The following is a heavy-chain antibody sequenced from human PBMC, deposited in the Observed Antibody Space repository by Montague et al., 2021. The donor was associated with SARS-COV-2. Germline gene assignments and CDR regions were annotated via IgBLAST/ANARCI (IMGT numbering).Heavy chain of an antibody. V-gene: IGHV4-59*01. Sequence: SETLSLTCTVSGGSISSYHWSWIRQPPGKGLEWIGYIYYSGSTNYNPSLKSRVTISVDTSKNQFSLKLSSVTAADTAVYYCARGVSYYDFWSGYDYGMDVWGQGTTVTVSS. D-gene: IGHD3-3*01. CDR1: GGSISSYH. J-gene: IGHJ6*02. CDR2: IYYSGST. CDR3: ARGVSYYDFWSGYDYGMDV.